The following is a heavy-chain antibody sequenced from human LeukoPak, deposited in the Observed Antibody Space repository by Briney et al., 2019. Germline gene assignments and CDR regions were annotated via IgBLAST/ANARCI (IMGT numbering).Heavy chain of an antibody. CDR1: GGSISSYY. V-gene: IGHV4-59*01. D-gene: IGHD3-3*01. Sequence: SETLSLTCTVSGGSISSYYWSWIRQPPGKGLEWIGYIYYSGSTNYNPSLKSRVTISVDTSKNQFSLKLSSVTAADTAVYYCARVRGYYSKDDWGQGTLVTVAS. J-gene: IGHJ4*02. CDR2: IYYSGST. CDR3: ARVRGYYSKDD.